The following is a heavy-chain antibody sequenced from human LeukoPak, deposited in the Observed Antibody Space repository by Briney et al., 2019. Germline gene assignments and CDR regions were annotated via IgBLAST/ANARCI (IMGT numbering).Heavy chain of an antibody. Sequence: GGSLRLSCAASGFTFNNYGMHCVRQAPGKGLEWVALIWYDGTNKYYGDSVKGRFTISRDNSKNTLYVQMNSLRAEDTAVYYCAKEKGPRLPCDYWGQGTLVTVSS. CDR1: GFTFNNYG. D-gene: IGHD5-12*01. CDR2: IWYDGTNK. CDR3: AKEKGPRLPCDY. J-gene: IGHJ4*02. V-gene: IGHV3-33*06.